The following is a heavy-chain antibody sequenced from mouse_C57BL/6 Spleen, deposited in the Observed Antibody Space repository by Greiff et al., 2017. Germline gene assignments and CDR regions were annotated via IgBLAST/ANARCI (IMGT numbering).Heavy chain of an antibody. CDR2: IWTGGGT. D-gene: IGHD1-1*01. Sequence: VQLVESGPGLVAPSQSLSITCTVSGFSLTSYAISWVRQPPGKGLEWLGAIWTGGGTNYNSALKSRLSISKDNTKSQVFLKMNSLQTDDTARYYCATTVDYAMDYWGQGTSVTVSS. CDR1: GFSLTSYA. V-gene: IGHV2-9-1*01. CDR3: ATTVDYAMDY. J-gene: IGHJ4*01.